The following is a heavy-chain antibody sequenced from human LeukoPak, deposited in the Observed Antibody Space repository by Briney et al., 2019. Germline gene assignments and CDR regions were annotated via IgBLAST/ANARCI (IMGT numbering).Heavy chain of an antibody. CDR3: ARDGDSGGLELPFY. CDR1: GFTFSSYG. V-gene: IGHV3-30*03. CDR2: ISYDGSNK. D-gene: IGHD1-7*01. Sequence: GGSLRLSCAASGFTFSSYGMHWVRQAPGKGLEWVAVISYDGSNKYYADSVKGRFTISRDNSKNTLYLQMNSLRAEDTAVYYCARDGDSGGLELPFYWGQGTLVTVSS. J-gene: IGHJ4*02.